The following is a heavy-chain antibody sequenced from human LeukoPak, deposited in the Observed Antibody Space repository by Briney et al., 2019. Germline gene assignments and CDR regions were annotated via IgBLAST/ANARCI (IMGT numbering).Heavy chain of an antibody. J-gene: IGHJ4*02. CDR1: GFTFSSYG. V-gene: IGHV3-30*18. CDR2: ISYDGSNK. CDR3: AKTQDY. Sequence: PGGSLRLSCAASGFTFSSYGVHWVRQAPGKGLEWVAVISYDGSNKYYADSVKGRFTISRDNSKNTLYLQMNSLRAEDTAVYYCAKTQDYWGQGTLVTVSS.